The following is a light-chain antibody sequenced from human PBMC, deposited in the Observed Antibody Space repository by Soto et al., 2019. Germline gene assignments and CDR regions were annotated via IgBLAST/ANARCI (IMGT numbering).Light chain of an antibody. Sequence: QSALTQPASVSGSPGQSITISCTGTSSDIGNYNYVSWYQQHPGKAPKLMIYEVSNRPSGVSNRLSGSKSGNTASLTISGLQAEDEADYYCSSYTSSTPLDVFGPGTKVTVL. CDR3: SSYTSSTPLDV. V-gene: IGLV2-14*01. J-gene: IGLJ1*01. CDR1: SSDIGNYNY. CDR2: EVS.